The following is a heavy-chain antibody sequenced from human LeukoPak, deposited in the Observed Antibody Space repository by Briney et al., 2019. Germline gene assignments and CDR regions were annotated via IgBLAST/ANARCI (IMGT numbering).Heavy chain of an antibody. CDR3: ARVVASTSIDS. J-gene: IGHJ4*02. CDR1: GGSISSSSYY. V-gene: IGHV4-39*07. Sequence: SETLSLTCTVSGGSISSSSYYWGWIRQPPGKGLEWIGSIYYSGSTYYNPSLKSRVTISVDMSKNQFSLKLSSVTAADTAVYYCARVVASTSIDSWGQGILVTVSS. CDR2: IYYSGST. D-gene: IGHD2-15*01.